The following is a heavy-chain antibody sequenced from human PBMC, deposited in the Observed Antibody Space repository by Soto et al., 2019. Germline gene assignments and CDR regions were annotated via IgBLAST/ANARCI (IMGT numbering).Heavy chain of an antibody. CDR2: ISYDGSNK. CDR3: AREQGYCSGGSCRGWFDP. CDR1: GFTFSSYA. V-gene: IGHV3-30-3*01. J-gene: IGHJ5*02. D-gene: IGHD2-15*01. Sequence: ESGGGVVQPGRSLRLSCAASGFTFSSYAMHWVRQAPGKGLEWVAVISYDGSNKYYADSVKGRFTISRDNSKNTLYLQMNSLRAEDTAVYYCAREQGYCSGGSCRGWFDPWGQGTLVTVSS.